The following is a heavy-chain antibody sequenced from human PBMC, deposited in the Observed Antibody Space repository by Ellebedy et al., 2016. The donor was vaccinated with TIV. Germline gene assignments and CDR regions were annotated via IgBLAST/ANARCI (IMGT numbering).Heavy chain of an antibody. Sequence: GGSLTLSXAASGFTFSSYCMSWVRQAPGKGLEWVANIKQDGSERYYVDSVKGRFTISRDNAKNSLYLQMNSLRAEDTAVYYCARRYFDYWGQGTLVTVSS. CDR2: IKQDGSER. J-gene: IGHJ4*02. V-gene: IGHV3-7*03. CDR1: GFTFSSYC. CDR3: ARRYFDY.